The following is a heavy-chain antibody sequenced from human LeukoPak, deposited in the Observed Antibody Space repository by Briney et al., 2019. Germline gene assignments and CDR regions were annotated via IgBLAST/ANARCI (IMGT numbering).Heavy chain of an antibody. D-gene: IGHD3-3*01. CDR2: IYHSGST. CDR3: ARLPTYYDFWSGYYYFDY. V-gene: IGHV4-38-2*01. J-gene: IGHJ4*02. Sequence: KPSETLSLTCAVSGYSISSGYYWGWIRQPPGKGLEWIGSIYHSGSTYYNPSLKSRVTISVDTSKNQFSLKLSSVTAADTAVYYCARLPTYYDFWSGYYYFDYWGREPWSPSPQ. CDR1: GYSISSGYY.